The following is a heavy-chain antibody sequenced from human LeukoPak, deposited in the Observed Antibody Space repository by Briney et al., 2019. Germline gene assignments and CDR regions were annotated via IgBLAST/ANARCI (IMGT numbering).Heavy chain of an antibody. Sequence: PGGSLRLSCAASGFTVSSNYMSWVRQAPGKGLELASVICSGGSTYYADSVKGRFTISRDNAKNSLYLQLNSLRAEDTALYYCARGYDFLDVWGKGTTVTVSS. D-gene: IGHD3/OR15-3a*01. CDR3: ARGYDFLDV. V-gene: IGHV3-66*01. J-gene: IGHJ6*04. CDR1: GFTVSSNY. CDR2: ICSGGST.